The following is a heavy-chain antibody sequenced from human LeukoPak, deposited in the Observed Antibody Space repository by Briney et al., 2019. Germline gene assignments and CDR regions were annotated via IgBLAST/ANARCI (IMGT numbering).Heavy chain of an antibody. CDR3: ARDIPYSSSWYSRRYYYYGMDV. V-gene: IGHV1-18*04. Sequence: ASVKVSCKASGYTFTSYGISWVRQAPGQGLEWMGWISAYNGNTNYAQKLQGRVTMTPDTSTSTAYMELRSLRSDDTAVYYCARDIPYSSSWYSRRYYYYGMDVWGKGTTVTVSS. D-gene: IGHD6-13*01. CDR2: ISAYNGNT. J-gene: IGHJ6*04. CDR1: GYTFTSYG.